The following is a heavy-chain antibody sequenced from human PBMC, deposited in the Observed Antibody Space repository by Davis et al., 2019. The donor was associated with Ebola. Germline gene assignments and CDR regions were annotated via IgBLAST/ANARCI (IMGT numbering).Heavy chain of an antibody. D-gene: IGHD3-10*01. CDR1: GFTFSSYS. CDR2: ISSSSSYI. CDR3: AREWVGSGSPYYYYGMDV. V-gene: IGHV3-21*01. J-gene: IGHJ6*02. Sequence: GESLKISCAASGFTFSSYSMNWVRQAPGKGLEWVSSISSSSSYIYYADSVKGRFTISRDNAKNSLYLQMNSLRAEDTAVYYCAREWVGSGSPYYYYGMDVWGQGTLVTVSS.